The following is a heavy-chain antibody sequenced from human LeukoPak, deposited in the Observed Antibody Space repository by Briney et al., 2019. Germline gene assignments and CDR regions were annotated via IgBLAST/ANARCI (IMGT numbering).Heavy chain of an antibody. CDR2: FYYSGST. CDR3: ARLGQPNAFDI. CDR1: GGSISNYY. D-gene: IGHD3-16*01. V-gene: IGHV4-59*08. J-gene: IGHJ3*02. Sequence: SETLSLTCTVSGGSISNYYWSWIRQPPGKGLECIGYFYYSGSTNYNPSLKSRVTISVDTSKSQFSLKLTSVTAADTPVYYCARLGQPNAFDIWGQGTMVTVSP.